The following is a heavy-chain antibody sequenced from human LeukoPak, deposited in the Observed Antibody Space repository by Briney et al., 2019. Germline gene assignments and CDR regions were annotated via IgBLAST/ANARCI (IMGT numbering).Heavy chain of an antibody. V-gene: IGHV4-59*01. D-gene: IGHD3-10*01. Sequence: SETLSLTCTVSGGSISSYYWSWIRQPPGKGLEWIGYIYYSGSTNYNPSLKSRVTISVDTSKNQFSLKMSSVTAADTAVYYCARNHGSGRGEWFDPWGQGTLVTVSS. CDR1: GGSISSYY. CDR2: IYYSGST. CDR3: ARNHGSGRGEWFDP. J-gene: IGHJ5*02.